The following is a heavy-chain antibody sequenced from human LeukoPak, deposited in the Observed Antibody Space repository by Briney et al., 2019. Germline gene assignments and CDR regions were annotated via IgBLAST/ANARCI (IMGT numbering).Heavy chain of an antibody. J-gene: IGHJ4*02. CDR2: INHSGST. CDR3: ASEPHNTIFGVVN. Sequence: SETLSLTCAVSGGSFSGYYWSWIRQPPGKGLEWIGEINHSGSTNYNPSLTSRVTISVDTSKNQFSLKLSSVTAADTAVYYCASEPHNTIFGVVNWGQGTLVTVSS. CDR1: GGSFSGYY. D-gene: IGHD3-3*01. V-gene: IGHV4-34*01.